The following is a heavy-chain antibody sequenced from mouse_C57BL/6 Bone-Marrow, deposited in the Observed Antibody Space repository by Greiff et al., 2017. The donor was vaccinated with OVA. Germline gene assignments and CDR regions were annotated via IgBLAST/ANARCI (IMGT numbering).Heavy chain of an antibody. CDR3: ARGGYYDYDGGAWFAY. CDR1: GYTFTDYN. Sequence: VQLKESGPELAKPGASVKIPCKASGYTFTDYNMDWVKQSHGKSLEWIGAINYNNGGTIYNQKFKGKATLTVDKSSSTAYMELRSLTSEDTAVYYCARGGYYDYDGGAWFAYWGQGTLVTVSA. V-gene: IGHV1-18*01. J-gene: IGHJ3*01. D-gene: IGHD2-4*01. CDR2: INYNNGGT.